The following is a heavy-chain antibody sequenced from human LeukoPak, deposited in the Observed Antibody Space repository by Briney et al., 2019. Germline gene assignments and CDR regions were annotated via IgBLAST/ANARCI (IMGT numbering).Heavy chain of an antibody. Sequence: ASVKVSCKASGYTFTSYDINWVRQATGQGLEWMGWMNPNSGNTGYAQKFQGRVTMTRNTSISTAYMELSSLRSEDTAVYYCARGGVVVPAAMDPYCYYGMDVWGQGTTVTVSS. J-gene: IGHJ6*02. D-gene: IGHD2-2*01. CDR3: ARGGVVVPAAMDPYCYYGMDV. CDR2: MNPNSGNT. CDR1: GYTFTSYD. V-gene: IGHV1-8*01.